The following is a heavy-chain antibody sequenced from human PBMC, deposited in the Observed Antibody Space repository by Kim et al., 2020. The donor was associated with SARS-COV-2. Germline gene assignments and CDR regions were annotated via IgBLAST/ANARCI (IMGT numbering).Heavy chain of an antibody. Sequence: SETLSLTCAVYGGSFSGYYWSWIRQPPGKGLEWIGEINHSGSTNYNPSLKSRVTISVDTSKNQFSLKLSSVTAADTAVYYCARGRYCSGGSCYSVSYYYYYGMDVWGQGTTVTVSS. J-gene: IGHJ6*02. D-gene: IGHD2-15*01. V-gene: IGHV4-34*01. CDR1: GGSFSGYY. CDR3: ARGRYCSGGSCYSVSYYYYYGMDV. CDR2: INHSGST.